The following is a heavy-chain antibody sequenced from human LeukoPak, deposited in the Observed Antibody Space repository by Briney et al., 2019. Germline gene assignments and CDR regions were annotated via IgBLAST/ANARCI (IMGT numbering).Heavy chain of an antibody. J-gene: IGHJ4*02. CDR1: GYTFTSYG. D-gene: IGHD1-26*01. CDR3: AKDSMLGSPEYYLDY. Sequence: ASVKVSCKASGYTFTSYGISWVRQAPGQGLEWMGWINLNNGGTRYAQNLQGRVTLTRDTSISTAYMELSRLRSDDTAMYYCAKDSMLGSPEYYLDYWGQGTLVMVSS. V-gene: IGHV1-18*01. CDR2: INLNNGGT.